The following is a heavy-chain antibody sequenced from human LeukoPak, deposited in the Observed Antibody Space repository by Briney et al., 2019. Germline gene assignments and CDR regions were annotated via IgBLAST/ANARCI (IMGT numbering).Heavy chain of an antibody. CDR1: GGSFSGYF. CDR2: INHSGST. D-gene: IGHD2-15*01. J-gene: IGHJ6*03. Sequence: SETLSLTCALYGGSFSGYFWSWIRQPPGKGLEWVGEINHSGSTNYNPSLKSRVTILVDTSKNQFSLKLSSVTAADTAVYYCARGWGSGPNYYYYYMDVWGKGTTVTVSS. CDR3: ARGWGSGPNYYYYYMDV. V-gene: IGHV4-34*01.